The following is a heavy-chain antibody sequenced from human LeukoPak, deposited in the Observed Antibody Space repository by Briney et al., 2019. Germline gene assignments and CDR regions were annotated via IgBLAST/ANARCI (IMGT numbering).Heavy chain of an antibody. CDR2: INPSGGST. J-gene: IGHJ4*02. CDR3: ARVGVYSSGWYYFDY. D-gene: IGHD6-19*01. Sequence: ASVKVSCKASGYTITSYYMHWVRQAPGQGLEWMGIINPSGGSTSYAQKFQGRVTMTRDMSTSTVYMELSSLRSEDTAVYYCARVGVYSSGWYYFDYWGQGTLVTVSS. CDR1: GYTITSYY. V-gene: IGHV1-46*01.